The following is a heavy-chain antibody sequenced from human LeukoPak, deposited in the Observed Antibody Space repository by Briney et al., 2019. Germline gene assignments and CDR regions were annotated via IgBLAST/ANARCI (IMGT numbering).Heavy chain of an antibody. V-gene: IGHV3-30*03. CDR3: ARCPQGSGGDCYLFDY. Sequence: GGSLRLSCAASGFTFSSYSMNWVRQAPGKGLEWVAVISYDGSNKYYADSVKGRFTISRDNSKNTLYLQMNSLRAEDTAVYYCARCPQGSGGDCYLFDYWGQGTLVTVSS. CDR2: ISYDGSNK. D-gene: IGHD2-21*02. J-gene: IGHJ4*02. CDR1: GFTFSSYS.